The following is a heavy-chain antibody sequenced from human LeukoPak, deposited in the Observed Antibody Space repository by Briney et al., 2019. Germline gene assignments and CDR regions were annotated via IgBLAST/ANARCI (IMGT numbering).Heavy chain of an antibody. CDR1: GGSISSSSYY. CDR3: ARLRRDGYNHFDY. CDR2: IYYSGST. V-gene: IGHV4-39*01. J-gene: IGHJ4*02. D-gene: IGHD5-24*01. Sequence: SETLSLTCTVSGGSISSSSYYWGWIRQPPGKGLEWIGSIYYSGSTYYNPSLRSRVTISVDTSKNQFSLKLSSVTAADTAVYYCARLRRDGYNHFDYWGQGTLVTVSS.